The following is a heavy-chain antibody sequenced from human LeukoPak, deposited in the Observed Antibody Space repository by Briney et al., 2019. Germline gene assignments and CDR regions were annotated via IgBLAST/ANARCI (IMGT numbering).Heavy chain of an antibody. J-gene: IGHJ4*02. CDR1: GFTFSSYG. V-gene: IGHV3-33*01. D-gene: IGHD2-15*01. CDR3: AREFSAAGTECFDY. CDR2: IWYDGSNK. Sequence: GGSLRLSCAASGFTFSSYGMHWVRQAPGKGLEWVAVIWYDGSNKYYADSVKGRFTISRDNSKNTLYLQMNSLRAEDTAVYYCAREFSAAGTECFDYWGQGTLVTVSS.